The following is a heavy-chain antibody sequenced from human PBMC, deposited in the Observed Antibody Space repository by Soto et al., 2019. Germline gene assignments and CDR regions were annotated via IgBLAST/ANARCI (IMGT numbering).Heavy chain of an antibody. D-gene: IGHD2-15*01. Sequence: LSLTCAVSGGSISSSSYYWDWIRQPPGKGLEWIGTIYYTGTSNYNSSLKSRVTISVDTSKNQFSLNLSSVTAADTAVYYCTRHAIGVVVPAAIRNWGQGSLVTVSS. V-gene: IGHV4-39*01. CDR1: GGSISSSSYY. CDR2: IYYTGTS. J-gene: IGHJ4*02. CDR3: TRHAIGVVVPAAIRN.